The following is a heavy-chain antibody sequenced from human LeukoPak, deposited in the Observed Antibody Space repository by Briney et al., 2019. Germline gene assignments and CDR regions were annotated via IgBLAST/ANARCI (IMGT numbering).Heavy chain of an antibody. D-gene: IGHD3-3*01. CDR3: AGGTIFGVADYGMDV. J-gene: IGHJ6*02. Sequence: SVKVSCKASGGTFSSYAISWVRQAPGQGLEWMGGIIPIFGTANYAQKFQGRVTITADESASTAYMELSSLRSEDTAVYYCAGGTIFGVADYGMDVWGQGTTVTVSS. CDR1: GGTFSSYA. CDR2: IIPIFGTA. V-gene: IGHV1-69*13.